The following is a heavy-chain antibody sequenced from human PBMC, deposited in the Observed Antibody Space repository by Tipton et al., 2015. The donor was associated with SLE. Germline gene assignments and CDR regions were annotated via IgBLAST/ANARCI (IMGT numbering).Heavy chain of an antibody. Sequence: TLSLTCAVYGESFSVHYWTWLRQPPGKGLEWIGRLYTSGSTNYNPSLKSRVTMSLDTSKNQFSLKLSSVTAADTAVYYCARMQYANHFDYWGQGTLVTVSS. V-gene: IGHV4-59*10. CDR1: GESFSVHY. J-gene: IGHJ4*02. D-gene: IGHD2-2*01. CDR3: ARMQYANHFDY. CDR2: LYTSGST.